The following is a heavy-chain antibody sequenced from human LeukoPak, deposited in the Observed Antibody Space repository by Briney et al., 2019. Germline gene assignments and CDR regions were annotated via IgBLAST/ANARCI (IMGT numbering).Heavy chain of an antibody. Sequence: SETLSLTCTVSGGSISSYYWSWIRQPPGKGLEWIGYIYYSGSTNYNPSLKSRVTISVDTSKNQFSLKLSSVTAADTAVYYCARVSEWLSNYYYYYYYMDVWGKGTTVTVSS. CDR1: GGSISSYY. CDR3: ARVSEWLSNYYYYYYYMDV. CDR2: IYYSGST. D-gene: IGHD3-3*01. J-gene: IGHJ6*03. V-gene: IGHV4-59*01.